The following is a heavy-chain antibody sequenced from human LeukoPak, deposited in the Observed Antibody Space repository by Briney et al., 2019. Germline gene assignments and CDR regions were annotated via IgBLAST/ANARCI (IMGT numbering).Heavy chain of an antibody. D-gene: IGHD3-16*01. Sequence: GGSLRLSCAASGFTFSSYWMHWVRQAPGKWLVWVSRINSDGSRTSYADSVKGRFTISRDDAKKTLYLQMNSLRAEDTAVYYCAKFLGSGLYYFDYWGQGTLVTVSS. V-gene: IGHV3-74*01. CDR3: AKFLGSGLYYFDY. J-gene: IGHJ4*02. CDR1: GFTFSSYW. CDR2: INSDGSRT.